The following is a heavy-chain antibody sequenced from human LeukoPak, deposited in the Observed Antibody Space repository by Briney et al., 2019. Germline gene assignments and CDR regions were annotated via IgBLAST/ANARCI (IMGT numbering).Heavy chain of an antibody. CDR2: IGTAGDT. V-gene: IGHV3-13*01. CDR3: ARSRAAAGTWYYYGMDV. CDR1: GFTFSSYD. Sequence: GGSLRLSCAASGFTFSSYDMHWVRQATRKGLEWVSAIGTAGDTYYPGSVKGRFTISRENAKNSLYLQMNSLRAGDTAVYYCARSRAAAGTWYYYGMDVWGQGTTVTVSS. D-gene: IGHD6-13*01. J-gene: IGHJ6*02.